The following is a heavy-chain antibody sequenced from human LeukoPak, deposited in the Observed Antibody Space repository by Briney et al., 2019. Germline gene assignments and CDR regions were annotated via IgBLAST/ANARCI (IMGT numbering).Heavy chain of an antibody. CDR3: ARDPDFDFWSGQAAGFDY. Sequence: PGGSLRLSCVASGFTFSNYAMSWVRQAPGKGLEWVSTISGGGGSTDYADSVKGRFTISRDNSRNTLYLQMNSLRAEDTAVYYCARDPDFDFWSGQAAGFDYWGQGTLVTVSS. CDR2: ISGGGGST. D-gene: IGHD3-3*01. CDR1: GFTFSNYA. V-gene: IGHV3-23*01. J-gene: IGHJ4*02.